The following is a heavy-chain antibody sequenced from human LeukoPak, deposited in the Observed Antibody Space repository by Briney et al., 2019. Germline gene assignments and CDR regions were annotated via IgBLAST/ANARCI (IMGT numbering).Heavy chain of an antibody. V-gene: IGHV3-30-3*01. Sequence: PGRSLRLSCAASGFTFSSYAMHWVRQAPGKGLEWVAVISYDGSNKYYADSVKGRFTISRDNSKNTLYLQMNSLRAEDTAVYYCARDVDRNHSGAFDIWGQGTMVTVSS. J-gene: IGHJ3*02. CDR1: GFTFSSYA. D-gene: IGHD1-14*01. CDR2: ISYDGSNK. CDR3: ARDVDRNHSGAFDI.